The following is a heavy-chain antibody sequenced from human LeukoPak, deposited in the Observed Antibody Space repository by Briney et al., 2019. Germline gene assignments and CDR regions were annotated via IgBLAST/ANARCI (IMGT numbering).Heavy chain of an antibody. CDR1: GFTFSTYW. CDR3: ARDRGIAVAGTLVGY. Sequence: GGSLRLSCAASGFTFSTYWMARVRQAPGKGLEWVADTKADGSVKYYVDSVKGRFTISRDNAKNSLYLQMNSLRAEDTAVYYCARDRGIAVAGTLVGYWGQGTLVTVSS. D-gene: IGHD6-19*01. J-gene: IGHJ4*02. V-gene: IGHV3-7*01. CDR2: TKADGSVK.